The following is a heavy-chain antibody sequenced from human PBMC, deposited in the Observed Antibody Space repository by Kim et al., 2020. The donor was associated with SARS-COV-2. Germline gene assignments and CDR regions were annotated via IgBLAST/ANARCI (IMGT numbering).Heavy chain of an antibody. J-gene: IGHJ4*02. V-gene: IGHV3-11*01. D-gene: IGHD5-12*01. Sequence: GGSLRLSCVVSGFIFIDYDMGWIRQAPGKGPEWVSHITRSGDSVYYRDSVKGRLSISRDNARNSLYLQMNSRREDDTAGYYCARDRHRRVGYNFDSWGQG. CDR3: ARDRHRRVGYNFDS. CDR1: GFIFIDYD. CDR2: ITRSGDSV.